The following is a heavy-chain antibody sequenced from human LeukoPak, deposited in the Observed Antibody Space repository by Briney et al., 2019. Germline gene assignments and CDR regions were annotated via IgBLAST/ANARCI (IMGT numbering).Heavy chain of an antibody. CDR1: GYSISSGYY. V-gene: IGHV4-38-2*01. J-gene: IGHJ4*02. Sequence: SETLSLTCAVSGYSISSGYYWGWIRQPPGKGLEWIGSIYHSGSTYYNPSLKSRVTISVDTSKNQFSLKLSSVTAADTAVYYCARHPGPFWRKWYFDYWDQGTLVTVSS. CDR3: ARHPGPFWRKWYFDY. CDR2: IYHSGST. D-gene: IGHD3-3*01.